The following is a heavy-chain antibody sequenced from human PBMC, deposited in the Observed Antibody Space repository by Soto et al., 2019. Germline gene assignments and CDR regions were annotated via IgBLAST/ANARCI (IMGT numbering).Heavy chain of an antibody. Sequence: GGSLRLSCAASGFTFSSYAMHWVRQSPGKGLEWVAVISYDGSNKYYADSGKGRFTISRDNSKNTLYLQMNSLRAEDTAVYYCAREGPIVGATIDSWGQGTLVTVSS. CDR1: GFTFSSYA. V-gene: IGHV3-30-3*01. CDR2: ISYDGSNK. D-gene: IGHD1-26*01. CDR3: AREGPIVGATIDS. J-gene: IGHJ4*02.